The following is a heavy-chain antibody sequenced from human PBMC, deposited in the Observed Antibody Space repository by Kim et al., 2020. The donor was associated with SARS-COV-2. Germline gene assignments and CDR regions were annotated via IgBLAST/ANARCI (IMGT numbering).Heavy chain of an antibody. Sequence: GGSLRLSCAASGFPFGTWGMHWVRQAPGKGLEWVAVIGHDGSNVVYADSVKGRFTVSRDNSKNTLYLQMNSLRAEDTAVYYCARDLNVGAYFDYWGQGTPVSVSS. J-gene: IGHJ4*02. V-gene: IGHV3-33*01. CDR1: GFPFGTWG. CDR3: ARDLNVGAYFDY. D-gene: IGHD1-26*01. CDR2: IGHDGSNV.